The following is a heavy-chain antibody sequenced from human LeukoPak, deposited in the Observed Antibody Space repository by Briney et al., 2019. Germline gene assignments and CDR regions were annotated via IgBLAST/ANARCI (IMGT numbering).Heavy chain of an antibody. J-gene: IGHJ5*02. D-gene: IGHD2-2*02. CDR3: ARRSSCTSTNCYIWFDP. CDR2: IDPGDSET. V-gene: IGHV5-51*01. Sequence: GESLKISCKGSGYSFSSYWIAWVRQMPGKGLEWMGIIDPGDSETRYSPSFQGQVTISADKSIGTAYLQWSNLKASDTAMYYCARRSSCTSTNCYIWFDPWGQGTLVTVSS. CDR1: GYSFSSYW.